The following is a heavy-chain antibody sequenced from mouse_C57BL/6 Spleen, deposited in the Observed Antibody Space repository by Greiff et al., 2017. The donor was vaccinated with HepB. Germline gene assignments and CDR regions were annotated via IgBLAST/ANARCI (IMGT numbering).Heavy chain of an antibody. Sequence: QVQLQQPGAELVMPGASVKLSCKASGYTFTSYWMHWVKQRPGQGLEWIGEIDPSDSYTNYNQKFKGKSTLTVDKSSSTAYMQLSSLTSEDSAVYYWARRWLLGAMDYWGQGTSVTVSS. CDR3: ARRWLLGAMDY. J-gene: IGHJ4*01. D-gene: IGHD2-3*01. CDR2: IDPSDSYT. V-gene: IGHV1-69*01. CDR1: GYTFTSYW.